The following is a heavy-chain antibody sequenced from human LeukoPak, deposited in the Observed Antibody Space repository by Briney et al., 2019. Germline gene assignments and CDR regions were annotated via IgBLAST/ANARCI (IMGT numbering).Heavy chain of an antibody. Sequence: ASVKVSCKASGYTFTGYYMHWVRQAPGQGLEWMGWVNPNSGGTNYAQKFQGRVTMTRGTSISTAYMELSRLRSDDTAVYYCAREGYYDSSGYRFDYWGQGTLVTVSS. CDR1: GYTFTGYY. D-gene: IGHD3-22*01. CDR2: VNPNSGGT. J-gene: IGHJ4*02. V-gene: IGHV1-2*02. CDR3: AREGYYDSSGYRFDY.